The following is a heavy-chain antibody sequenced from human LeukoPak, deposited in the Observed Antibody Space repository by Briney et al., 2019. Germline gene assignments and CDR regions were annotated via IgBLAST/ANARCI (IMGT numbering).Heavy chain of an antibody. D-gene: IGHD3-3*01. CDR2: IKQDGSEK. Sequence: GGSLGLSCAASGFTFSTYWMNWVRQAPGKGLEGVANIKQDGSEKYYVDSVKGRFTLSRDSAKNSLYLQMNSLRAEDTAVYYCARAEWSNWYFDLWGRGTLVTVSS. V-gene: IGHV3-7*03. CDR3: ARAEWSNWYFDL. CDR1: GFTFSTYW. J-gene: IGHJ2*01.